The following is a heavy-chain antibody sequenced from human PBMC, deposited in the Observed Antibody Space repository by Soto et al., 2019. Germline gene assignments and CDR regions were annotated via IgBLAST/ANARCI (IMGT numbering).Heavy chain of an antibody. J-gene: IGHJ6*02. CDR3: ARDKVGPYYYYYGMDV. D-gene: IGHD1-26*01. V-gene: IGHV1-69*13. Sequence: SVKVSCKASGGTFSSYAISWVRQAPGQGLEWMGGIIPIFGTANYAQKFQGRVTITADESTSTAYMELSSLRSEDTAVYYCARDKVGPYYYYYGMDVWGQGTTVTVSS. CDR2: IIPIFGTA. CDR1: GGTFSSYA.